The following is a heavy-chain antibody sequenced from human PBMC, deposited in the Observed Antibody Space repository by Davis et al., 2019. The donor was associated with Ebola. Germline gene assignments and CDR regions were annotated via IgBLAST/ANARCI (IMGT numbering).Heavy chain of an antibody. CDR3: ARDFDRVRE. V-gene: IGHV3-74*01. J-gene: IGHJ4*02. CDR1: GFTFSTYW. Sequence: LSLTCAASGFTFSTYWIHWVRQAPGKGLMWVSRISPDGGRTGYADSVKGRFTISRDNAKNTLYLQMNSLQVEDTAIYYCARDFDRVREWGQGTLVTVSS. CDR2: ISPDGGRT. D-gene: IGHD3-22*01.